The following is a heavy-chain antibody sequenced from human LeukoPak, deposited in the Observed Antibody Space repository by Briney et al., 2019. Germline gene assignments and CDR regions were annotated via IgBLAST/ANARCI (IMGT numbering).Heavy chain of an antibody. D-gene: IGHD2-8*02. CDR1: GGSFSGYY. J-gene: IGHJ4*01. CDR3: AGDPLVVAGPYFDY. CDR2: INHSGST. V-gene: IGHV4-34*01. Sequence: PSETLSLTCAVYGGSFSGYYWSWIRQPPGKGLEWIGEINHSGSTNYNPSLKSRVTISVDTSKNQFSLKLTSVTAADTAVYYCAGDPLVVAGPYFDYWGQGSLVTVSS.